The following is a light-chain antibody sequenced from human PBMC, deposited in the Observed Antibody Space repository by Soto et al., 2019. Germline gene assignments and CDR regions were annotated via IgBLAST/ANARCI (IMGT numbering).Light chain of an antibody. J-gene: IGKJ1*01. V-gene: IGKV3-15*01. CDR2: DAS. CDR3: NSEAKSHWV. Sequence: AALSCRASQSVRSNLAWYQQKPGQPPRLLIYDASTRATRIPSRFSGSGSGKESTHDISRLSREAFGAYFSNSEAKSHWVLGRGTKVDIK. CDR1: QSVRSN.